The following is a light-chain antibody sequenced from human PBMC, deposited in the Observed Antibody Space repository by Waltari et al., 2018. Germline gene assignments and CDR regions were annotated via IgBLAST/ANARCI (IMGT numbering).Light chain of an antibody. V-gene: IGLV3-25*02. J-gene: IGLJ2*01. CDR1: ALPKQY. Sequence: SYELTQPPSVSVSPGQTARITCSGDALPKQYAYWYQQKPGQAPVLVIYKDSERPSGIPGRFSGSSSETTVTLTISGVQAEDEADYYCQSADSSGTKVFGGGTKLTVL. CDR2: KDS. CDR3: QSADSSGTKV.